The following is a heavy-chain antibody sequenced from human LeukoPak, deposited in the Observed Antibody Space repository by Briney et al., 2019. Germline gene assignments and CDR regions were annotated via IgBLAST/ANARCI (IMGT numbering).Heavy chain of an antibody. D-gene: IGHD3-9*01. CDR1: GFTFNTFN. CDR2: IFSGGDYK. J-gene: IGHJ4*02. Sequence: GGSLRLSCAASGFTFNTFNMNWFRQAPGKGLGWVSSIFSGGDYKYYADSVKGRFTTSRDNAKNSLSLQLNSLRVEDTAIYYSARGHYDVLASSYKWTPDYWGQGTLVTVSS. CDR3: ARGHYDVLASSYKWTPDY. V-gene: IGHV3-21*01.